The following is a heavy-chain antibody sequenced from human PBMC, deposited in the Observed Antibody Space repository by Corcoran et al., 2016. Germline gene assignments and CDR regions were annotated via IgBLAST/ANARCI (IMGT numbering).Heavy chain of an antibody. CDR1: GGSFSGYY. J-gene: IGHJ5*02. CDR2: INHSGST. D-gene: IGHD2-15*01. Sequence: QVQLQQWGAGLLKPSETLSLTCAVYGGSFSGYYWSWIRPPPGKGLEWIGEINHSGSTNSNPSPTSRVTRSVDTSKNQFSLTLSSVTAADTAVDYCARGRKCSGGSCSNWFDPWGQGTLVTVSS. CDR3: ARGRKCSGGSCSNWFDP. V-gene: IGHV4-34*01.